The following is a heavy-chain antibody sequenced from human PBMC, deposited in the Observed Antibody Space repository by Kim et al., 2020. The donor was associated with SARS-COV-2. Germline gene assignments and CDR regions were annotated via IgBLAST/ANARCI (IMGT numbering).Heavy chain of an antibody. CDR1: GFTFSSYS. D-gene: IGHD3-22*01. CDR3: ARDGGNYYDSSGYHY. CDR2: ISSSSSYI. Sequence: GGSLRLSCAASGFTFSSYSMNWVRQAPGKGLEWVSSISSSSSYIYYADSVKGRFTISRDNAKNSLYLQMNSLRAEDTAVYYCARDGGNYYDSSGYHYWGRGTLVTVSS. V-gene: IGHV3-21*01. J-gene: IGHJ4*02.